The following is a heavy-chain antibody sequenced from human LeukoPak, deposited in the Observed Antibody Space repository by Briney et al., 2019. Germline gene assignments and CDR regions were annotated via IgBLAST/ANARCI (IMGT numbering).Heavy chain of an antibody. V-gene: IGHV3-7*03. CDR3: TKLYGYSYGYIDY. D-gene: IGHD5-18*01. CDR1: GFPFSSYW. Sequence: GGSLRLSCVASGFPFSSYWMTWVRQAPGKGLEWVANIKQDGSKKSYVDSVKGRFTISRDNAKNSLYLQMNSLRTEDTALYYCTKLYGYSYGYIDYWGQGTLVTVSS. J-gene: IGHJ4*02. CDR2: IKQDGSKK.